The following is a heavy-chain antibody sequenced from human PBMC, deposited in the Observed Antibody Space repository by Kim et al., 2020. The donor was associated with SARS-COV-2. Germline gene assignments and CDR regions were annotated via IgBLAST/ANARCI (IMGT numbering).Heavy chain of an antibody. V-gene: IGHV3-23*01. J-gene: IGHJ4*02. Sequence: YAATQTGRFTLSRDHATHTLYVQINSPRAEDTAVYYCAKNLRWVTTTLDYWGQGTLVTVSS. CDR3: AKNLRWVTTTLDY. D-gene: IGHD2-21*02.